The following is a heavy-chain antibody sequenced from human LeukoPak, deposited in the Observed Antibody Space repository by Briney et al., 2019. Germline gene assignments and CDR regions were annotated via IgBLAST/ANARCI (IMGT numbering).Heavy chain of an antibody. J-gene: IGHJ4*02. CDR1: GGSISSSSYY. CDR3: ARQSYYYDSSGHYYDY. CDR2: IYYSGST. V-gene: IGHV4-39*01. D-gene: IGHD3-22*01. Sequence: SETLSLTCTVSGGSISSSSYYWGWIRQPPGKGLEWIGSIYYSGSTYYNPSFKSRVTISVDKSKNQFSLKLSSVTAADTAVYYCARQSYYYDSSGHYYDYWGQGTLVTVSS.